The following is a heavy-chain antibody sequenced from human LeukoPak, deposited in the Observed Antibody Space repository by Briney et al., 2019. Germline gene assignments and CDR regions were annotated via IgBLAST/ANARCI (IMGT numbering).Heavy chain of an antibody. CDR1: GFTFSSYG. J-gene: IGHJ6*02. D-gene: IGHD3-10*01. V-gene: IGHV3-23*01. CDR2: ISGSGGST. Sequence: GRSLRLSCAASGFTFSSYGMHWVRQAPGKGLEWVSAISGSGGSTYYADSVKGRFTISRDNSKNTLYLQMNSLRAEDTAVYYCANYGSGSYFLDVWGQGTTVTVSS. CDR3: ANYGSGSYFLDV.